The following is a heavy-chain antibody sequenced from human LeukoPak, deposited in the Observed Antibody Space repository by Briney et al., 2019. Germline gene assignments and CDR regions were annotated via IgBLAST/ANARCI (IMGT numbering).Heavy chain of an antibody. CDR3: AREGPGMSSDY. V-gene: IGHV3-33*01. CDR2: IWYDGSNK. CDR1: GFTFSSYG. J-gene: IGHJ4*02. D-gene: IGHD6-13*01. Sequence: GRSLRLSCAASGFTFSSYGMHWVRQAPGKGLEWVAVIWYDGSNKYYADSVKGRFTISRVNSKNTLYLQMNSLRAEDTAVYYCAREGPGMSSDYWGQGTLVTVSS.